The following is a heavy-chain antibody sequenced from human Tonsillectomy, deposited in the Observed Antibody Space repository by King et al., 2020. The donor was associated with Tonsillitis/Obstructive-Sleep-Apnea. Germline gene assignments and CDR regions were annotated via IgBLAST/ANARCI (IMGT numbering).Heavy chain of an antibody. V-gene: IGHV4-4*02. CDR2: IYHSGST. CDR1: GGSISSSNW. Sequence: VQLQESGPGLVKPSGTLSLTCAVSGGSISSSNWWSWVRQPPGKGLEWIGEIYHSGSTNYNPSLTSRVTISVDKSKNQFSLKLRSVTAADTAVYYCARDRVTIFGVVIIPASDAFDIWGQGTMVTVSS. CDR3: ARDRVTIFGVVIIPASDAFDI. J-gene: IGHJ3*02. D-gene: IGHD3-3*01.